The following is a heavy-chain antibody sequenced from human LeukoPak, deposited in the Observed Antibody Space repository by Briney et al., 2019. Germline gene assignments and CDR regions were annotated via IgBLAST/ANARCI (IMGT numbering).Heavy chain of an antibody. CDR1: GFIFSSDA. CDR3: AKDRGFTGYEGSNYFDY. CDR2: ISNGADRT. V-gene: IGHV3-23*01. Sequence: GGSLRLSCAASGFIFSSDAMNWVRLAPGKGLEWVSIISNGADRTYYADSVKGRFTISRDNSKNTVYLQMNSLRAEDTAVYYCAKDRGFTGYEGSNYFDYWGQGTLVTVSS. J-gene: IGHJ4*02. D-gene: IGHD5-12*01.